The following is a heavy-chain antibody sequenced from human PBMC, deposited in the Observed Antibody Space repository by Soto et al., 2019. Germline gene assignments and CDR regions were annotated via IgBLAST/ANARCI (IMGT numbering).Heavy chain of an antibody. CDR1: GSIFRGYG. CDR2: IRFDGSNI. D-gene: IGHD2-15*01. CDR3: ATDGVGATAFWGYLDY. J-gene: IGHJ4*02. V-gene: IGHV3-33*01. Sequence: QVQLVESGGGVVQPGRSLRLSCAASGSIFRGYGMHWVRQAPGKGLEWVAVIRFDGSNINYVDSVMGRFTISRDNSKNTLYLEMNSLRVEDTAVYYCATDGVGATAFWGYLDYWGQGTLVTVSS.